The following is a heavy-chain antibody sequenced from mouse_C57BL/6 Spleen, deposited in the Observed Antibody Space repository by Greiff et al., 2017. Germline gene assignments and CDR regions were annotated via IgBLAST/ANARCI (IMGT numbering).Heavy chain of an antibody. CDR2: IYPRSGNT. V-gene: IGHV1-81*01. Sequence: QVQLQESGAELARPGASVKLSCKASGYTFTSYGISWVKQRTGQGLEWIGEIYPRSGNTYYNEKFKGKATLTADKSSSTAYMELRSLTSEDSAVYFCARGDDYDRRGYAMDYWGQGTSVTVSS. J-gene: IGHJ4*01. D-gene: IGHD2-4*01. CDR3: ARGDDYDRRGYAMDY. CDR1: GYTFTSYG.